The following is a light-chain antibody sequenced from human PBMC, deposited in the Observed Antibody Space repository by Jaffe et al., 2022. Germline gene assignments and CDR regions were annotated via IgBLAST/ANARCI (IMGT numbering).Light chain of an antibody. V-gene: IGLV2-14*03. CDR2: DVS. Sequence: QSALTQPASVSGSPGQSITISCTGTYNDVGRYSYVSWYQQHPGKAPKLMIYDVSSRPSGVSDRFSGSKSGDTASLTISGLQAEDEAHYYCASYRSTTSIITQVVFGGGTKLTVL. J-gene: IGLJ2*01. CDR1: YNDVGRYSY. CDR3: ASYRSTTSIITQVV.